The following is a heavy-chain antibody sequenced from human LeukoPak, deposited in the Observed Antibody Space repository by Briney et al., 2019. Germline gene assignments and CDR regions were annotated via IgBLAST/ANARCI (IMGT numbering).Heavy chain of an antibody. V-gene: IGHV3-30*02. Sequence: GGSLRLSCAASGFTFSSYGMHWVRQAPGKGLEWVAFIRYDGSNANYANSVKGRFTISRDNSQNTVYLQMSLLRIEDTAVYYCPKDTPDRSVTGDVFDIWGQGTMVTVSS. CDR2: IRYDGSNA. CDR3: PKDTPDRSVTGDVFDI. D-gene: IGHD6-19*01. J-gene: IGHJ3*02. CDR1: GFTFSSYG.